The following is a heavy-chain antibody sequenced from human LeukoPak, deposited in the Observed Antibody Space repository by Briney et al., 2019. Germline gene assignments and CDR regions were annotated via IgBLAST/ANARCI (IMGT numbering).Heavy chain of an antibody. J-gene: IGHJ4*02. CDR2: IYYSGST. CDR3: ARYGGSGSYYSFDY. V-gene: IGHV4-61*01. D-gene: IGHD3-10*01. Sequence: SETLSLTCTVSGGSVSSGSYYWSWIRQPPGKGLEWIGYIYYSGSTNYNPSLKSRVTISVDTSKNQFSLKLSSVTAADTAVYYCARYGGSGSYYSFDYWGQGTLVTVSS. CDR1: GGSVSSGSYY.